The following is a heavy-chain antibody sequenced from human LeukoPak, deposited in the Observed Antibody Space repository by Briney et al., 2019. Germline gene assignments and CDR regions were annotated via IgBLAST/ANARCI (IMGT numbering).Heavy chain of an antibody. J-gene: IGHJ4*02. CDR1: GFTFSSYA. V-gene: IGHV3-23*01. CDR3: AKDGGDYQFDY. Sequence: GGSLRLSCAASGFTFSSYALSWVHQAPGKGLEWVSAISGSGGSTYYADSVKGRFTISRDNPKNTLYLQMNSLRAEDTAVYYCAKDGGDYQFDYWGQGTLVTVSS. D-gene: IGHD4-17*01. CDR2: ISGSGGST.